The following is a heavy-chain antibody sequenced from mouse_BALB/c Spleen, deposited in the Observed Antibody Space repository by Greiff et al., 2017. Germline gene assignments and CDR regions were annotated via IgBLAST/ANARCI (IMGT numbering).Heavy chain of an antibody. CDR3: VVFPYAMDY. CDR1: GFTFNTYA. J-gene: IGHJ4*01. CDR2: IRSKSNNYAT. V-gene: IGHV10-1*02. Sequence: EVQLVESGGGLVQPKGSLKLSCAASGFTFNTYAMNWVRQAPGKGLEWVARIRSKSNNYATYYADSVKDRFTISRDDSQSMLYLQMNNLKTEDTAMYYCVVFPYAMDYWGQGTSVTVSS.